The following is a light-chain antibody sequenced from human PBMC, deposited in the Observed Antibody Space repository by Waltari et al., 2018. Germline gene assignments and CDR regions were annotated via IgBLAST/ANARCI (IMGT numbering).Light chain of an antibody. CDR1: NIGSRT. V-gene: IGLV3-21*04. J-gene: IGLJ3*02. CDR2: SDS. CDR3: QVWDSSSDHWV. Sequence: SYVLPQPSSVSVAPGKTARITCGGSNIGSRTVHWHQQKPGQALVLVFYSDSDRPSGIPERVSGSNSGNTATLTISRVEVGDEADYYCQVWDSSSDHWVFGGGTKLTVL.